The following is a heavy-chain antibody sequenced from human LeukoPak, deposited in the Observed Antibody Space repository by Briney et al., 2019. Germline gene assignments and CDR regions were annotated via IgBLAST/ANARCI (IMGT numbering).Heavy chain of an antibody. D-gene: IGHD3-3*01. V-gene: IGHV3-23*01. J-gene: IGHJ4*02. Sequence: LSGGSLRLSCAASGFTFSSYAMSWVRQAPGKGLEWVSAISGSGGSTYYADSVKGRFTISRDNSKNTLYLQMNSLRAEDTAVYYCAKDHRRFLEWLLYSFFDYWGQGTLVTVSS. CDR2: ISGSGGST. CDR3: AKDHRRFLEWLLYSFFDY. CDR1: GFTFSSYA.